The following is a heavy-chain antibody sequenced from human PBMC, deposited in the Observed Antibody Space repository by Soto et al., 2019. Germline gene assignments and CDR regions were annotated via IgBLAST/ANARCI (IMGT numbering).Heavy chain of an antibody. CDR1: GYTFTSYA. CDR2: INAGNGNT. Sequence: GASVKVSCKASGYTFTSYAMHWVRQAPGQRLEWMGWINAGNGNTKYSQKFQGRVTITRDTSASTAYMELSSLRSEDTAVYYCARGVIAVAVVGDYYFDYWGQGTLVTVSS. V-gene: IGHV1-3*01. J-gene: IGHJ4*02. CDR3: ARGVIAVAVVGDYYFDY. D-gene: IGHD6-19*01.